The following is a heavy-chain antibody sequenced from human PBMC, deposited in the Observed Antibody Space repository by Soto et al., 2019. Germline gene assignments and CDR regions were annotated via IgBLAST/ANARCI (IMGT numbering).Heavy chain of an antibody. D-gene: IGHD2-21*02. Sequence: SETLSLTCTFSGCSISSGGYYWSWIRPHPGKGLEWIGYIYYSGSIYYNPSLKSRVTISVDTSKNQFSLKLSSVTAADTAVYYCAREGVCGGDCYIDYWGQGTLVTVSS. CDR3: AREGVCGGDCYIDY. V-gene: IGHV4-31*03. CDR2: IYYSGSI. CDR1: GCSISSGGYY. J-gene: IGHJ4*02.